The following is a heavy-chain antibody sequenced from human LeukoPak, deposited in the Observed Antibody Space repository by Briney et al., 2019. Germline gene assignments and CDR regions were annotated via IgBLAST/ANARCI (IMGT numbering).Heavy chain of an antibody. CDR2: ISYDGSNR. D-gene: IGHD5-12*01. CDR3: AKETRGSYSDY. CDR1: GFTFSSSG. Sequence: QPGGPLRLSCAASGFTFSSSGMHWVRQAPGKGLEWVAFISYDGSNRYYADPVKGRFTISRDNSKNTLYLQMNSLRAEDTAVYYCAKETRGSYSDYWGQGTLVTVSS. V-gene: IGHV3-30*02. J-gene: IGHJ4*02.